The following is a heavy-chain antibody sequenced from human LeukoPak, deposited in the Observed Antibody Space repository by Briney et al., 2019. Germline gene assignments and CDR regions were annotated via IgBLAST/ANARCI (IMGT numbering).Heavy chain of an antibody. V-gene: IGHV4-4*07. Sequence: SETLSLTCTVSGGSISSYYWSWIRQPAGKGPEWIGRIYTSGSTNYNPSLKSRVTMSVDTSKNQFSLKLSSVTAADTAVYYCARDPVGFISHPSEYSSSYWGQGTLVTVSS. D-gene: IGHD6-6*01. CDR2: IYTSGST. CDR3: ARDPVGFISHPSEYSSSY. CDR1: GGSISSYY. J-gene: IGHJ4*02.